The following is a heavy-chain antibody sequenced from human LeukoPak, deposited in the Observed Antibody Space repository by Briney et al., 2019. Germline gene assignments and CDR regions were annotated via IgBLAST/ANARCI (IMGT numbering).Heavy chain of an antibody. J-gene: IGHJ4*02. Sequence: SETLSLTCTVSGGSISNYYWNWIRQSPGKGLEWIGSGYYTGTTDHNPSLKRRVTFSIDTSKKQFSLNLTSVTAADTAVYYCARDASDSSGYTDYWGQGTLVTVSS. CDR3: ARDASDSSGYTDY. D-gene: IGHD3-22*01. CDR1: GGSISNYY. CDR2: GYYTGTT. V-gene: IGHV4-59*01.